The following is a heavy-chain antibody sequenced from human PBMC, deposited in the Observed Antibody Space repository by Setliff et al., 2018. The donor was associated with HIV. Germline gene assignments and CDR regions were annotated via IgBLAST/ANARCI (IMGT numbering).Heavy chain of an antibody. J-gene: IGHJ2*01. CDR1: GGSITNYY. V-gene: IGHV4-59*08. CDR3: ARHARSITMTTDWYFDL. CDR2: IYYSGST. Sequence: SETLSLTCTVSGGSITNYYWSWIRQPPGKGLEWICFIYYSGSTNYNPSLKSRVTISVDTSKHQFSLKLSSVTAADTAVYYCARHARSITMTTDWYFDLWGRGTLVTVSS. D-gene: IGHD3-22*01.